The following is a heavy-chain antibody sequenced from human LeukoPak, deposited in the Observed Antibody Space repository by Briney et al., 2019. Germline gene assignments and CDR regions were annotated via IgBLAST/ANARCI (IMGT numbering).Heavy chain of an antibody. V-gene: IGHV3-7*01. CDR3: ASSYQYCSGGSCYVSDY. Sequence: GGSLRLSCVASGFTLRTYWMTWVRQAPGKGLEWVANIKQDESEKYYVDSVKGRFTISRDNAKNSLYLQMNSLRAEDTAVYYCASSYQYCSGGSCYVSDYWGQGTLVTVSS. D-gene: IGHD2-15*01. CDR2: IKQDESEK. J-gene: IGHJ4*02. CDR1: GFTLRTYW.